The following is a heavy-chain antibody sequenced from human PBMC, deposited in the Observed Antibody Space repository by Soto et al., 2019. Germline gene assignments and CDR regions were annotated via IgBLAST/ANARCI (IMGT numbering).Heavy chain of an antibody. J-gene: IGHJ6*02. CDR1: GYTFTSYA. V-gene: IGHV1-3*01. Sequence: QVQLVQSGAEVKKPGASVKVSCKASGYTFTSYAMHWVRQAPGQRLEWMGWINAGNGNTKYSQKFQGRVTITRDTSANTAYMELSSLRSEDTAVYYYAREQSVVYYYYGMDVWGQGTTVTVSS. CDR3: AREQSVVYYYYGMDV. CDR2: INAGNGNT.